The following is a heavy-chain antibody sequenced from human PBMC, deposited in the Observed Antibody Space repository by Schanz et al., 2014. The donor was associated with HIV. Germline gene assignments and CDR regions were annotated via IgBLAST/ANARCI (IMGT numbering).Heavy chain of an antibody. J-gene: IGHJ3*01. CDR2: LIPLSGTA. Sequence: QVQLVQSGAEVKKPGSSVKVSCRTSGDTFSNYAISWVRQAPGQGLEWLGGLIPLSGTANYAQKFRDRVMITADKSTTTAYLELSSLRSEDTAVYYCARDHCNSFTCIFGAFDVWGQGTMVAVSS. V-gene: IGHV1-69*06. CDR3: ARDHCNSFTCIFGAFDV. CDR1: GDTFSNYA. D-gene: IGHD2-2*01.